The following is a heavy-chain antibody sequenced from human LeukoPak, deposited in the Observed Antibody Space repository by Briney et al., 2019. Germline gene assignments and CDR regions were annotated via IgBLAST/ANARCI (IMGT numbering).Heavy chain of an antibody. J-gene: IGHJ5*02. Sequence: ASVKVSCKASGYTFTSYDINWVRQAPGQGLEWMGWVSGYNGNTNYAQKFEGRVAMTTDTSSSTAYMELRSLKSDDTAIYYCARGDWFDPWGQGTLVTVSS. V-gene: IGHV1-18*01. CDR1: GYTFTSYD. D-gene: IGHD2-21*01. CDR2: VSGYNGNT. CDR3: ARGDWFDP.